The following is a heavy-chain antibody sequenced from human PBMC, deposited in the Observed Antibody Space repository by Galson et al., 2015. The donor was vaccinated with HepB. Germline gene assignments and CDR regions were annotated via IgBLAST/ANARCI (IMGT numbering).Heavy chain of an antibody. CDR3: ARGGDCSGGSCYDYLPGY. CDR2: ISAYNGNT. Sequence: SVKVSCKASGYTFTSYGISWVRQAPGQGLEWMGWISAYNGNTNYAQKLQGRVTMTTDTSTSTAYMELRSLRSDDTAVYYCARGGDCSGGSCYDYLPGYWGQGTLVTVSS. D-gene: IGHD2-15*01. CDR1: GYTFTSYG. J-gene: IGHJ4*02. V-gene: IGHV1-18*01.